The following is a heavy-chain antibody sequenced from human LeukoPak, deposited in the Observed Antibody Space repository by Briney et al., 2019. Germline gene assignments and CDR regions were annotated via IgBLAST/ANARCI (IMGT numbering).Heavy chain of an antibody. V-gene: IGHV1-69*04. CDR1: GGTFSSYA. CDR3: ARGQGYCSGGSCYSDYYYGMDV. Sequence: SVKVSCKASGGTFSSYAISCVRQAPGQGLEWMGRIIPILGIANYAQKFQGRVTITADKSTSTAYMELSSLRSEDTAVYYCARGQGYCSGGSCYSDYYYGMDVWGQGTTVTVSS. CDR2: IIPILGIA. J-gene: IGHJ6*02. D-gene: IGHD2-15*01.